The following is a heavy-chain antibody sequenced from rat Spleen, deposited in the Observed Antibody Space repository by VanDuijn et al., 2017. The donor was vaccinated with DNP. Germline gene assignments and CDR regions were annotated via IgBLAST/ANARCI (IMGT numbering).Heavy chain of an antibody. CDR2: ISTSGSRT. Sequence: EVQLVESGGGLVQPGGSLRLSCAASGFTFSDNYMAWVRQAPKKGLEWVATISTSGSRTYYPDSVKGRFTISRDNAKSSLYLQMNSLKSEDTATYYCARRDYSGALGHWGQGVMVTVSS. CDR3: ARRDYSGALGH. CDR1: GFTFSDNY. J-gene: IGHJ2*01. V-gene: IGHV5-7*01. D-gene: IGHD1-1*01.